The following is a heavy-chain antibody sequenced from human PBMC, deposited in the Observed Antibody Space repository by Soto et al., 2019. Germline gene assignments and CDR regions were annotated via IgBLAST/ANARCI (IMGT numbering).Heavy chain of an antibody. Sequence: EVQLVESGGGLVKPGGSLRLSCAASGFTFSSYSMNWVRQAPGKGLEWVSSISSSSSYIYYADSVKGRFTISRDNAKNSLYLQMNSMRAEAKAVYYRARGPEYSYCSGSPVNWGQGTLVTVSS. J-gene: IGHJ1*01. D-gene: IGHD3-10*02. CDR1: GFTFSSYS. V-gene: IGHV3-21*01. CDR2: ISSSSSYI. CDR3: ARGPEYSYCSGSPVN.